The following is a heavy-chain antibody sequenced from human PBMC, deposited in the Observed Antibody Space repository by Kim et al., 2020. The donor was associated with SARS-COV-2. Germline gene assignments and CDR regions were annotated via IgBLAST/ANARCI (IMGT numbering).Heavy chain of an antibody. J-gene: IGHJ4*02. CDR3: AKDTGYSSGWYVFDY. Sequence: SVKVRFTIPRDNSKTTLYLQMNSLRAEDTAVYYCAKDTGYSSGWYVFDYWGQGTLVTVSS. V-gene: IGHV3-23*01. D-gene: IGHD6-19*01.